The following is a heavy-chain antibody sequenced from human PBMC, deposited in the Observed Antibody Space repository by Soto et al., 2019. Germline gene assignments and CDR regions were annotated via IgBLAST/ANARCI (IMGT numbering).Heavy chain of an antibody. CDR1: GASISRHY. Sequence: SLTLSPTCSVPGASISRHYRRWVWEAARKGLAWIGRSYTSGSTNYNPSLKSSVNTPVHTSTNKFSLKLSSVTDADTAVYYCARVMEQLALDYWGQGTRVPVS. V-gene: IGHV4-4*07. CDR2: SYTSGST. CDR3: ARVMEQLALDY. D-gene: IGHD6-6*01. J-gene: IGHJ4*02.